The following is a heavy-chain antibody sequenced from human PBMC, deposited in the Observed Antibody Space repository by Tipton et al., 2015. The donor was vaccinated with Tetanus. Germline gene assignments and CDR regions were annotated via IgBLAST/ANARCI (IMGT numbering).Heavy chain of an antibody. Sequence: SLRLSCAASGFIFSSYGIHWVRQAPGKGLEWVAVSWYDGTDKYYADSVKGRFTISRDNSKNTLYLKMNSLRAEDTAVSYCAGEADCSGGSCFSGDFDNWGQGTQVTVSS. CDR3: AGEADCSGGSCFSGDFDN. J-gene: IGHJ4*02. CDR2: SWYDGTDK. V-gene: IGHV3-33*01. D-gene: IGHD2-15*01. CDR1: GFIFSSYG.